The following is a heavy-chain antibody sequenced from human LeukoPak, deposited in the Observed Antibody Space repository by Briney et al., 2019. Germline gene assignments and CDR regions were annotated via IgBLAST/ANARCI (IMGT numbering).Heavy chain of an antibody. CDR3: ARTHFGYCSSTSCPSSSYYYYYYMDV. D-gene: IGHD2-2*01. J-gene: IGHJ6*03. V-gene: IGHV4-59*01. CDR2: IYYSGST. Sequence: SETLSFTCTVSGGSISSYYWSWIRQPPGKGLEWIGYIYYSGSTNYNPSLKSRVTISVGTSKNQFSLKLSSVTAADTAVYYCARTHFGYCSSTSCPSSSYYYYYYMDVWGKGTTVTVSS. CDR1: GGSISSYY.